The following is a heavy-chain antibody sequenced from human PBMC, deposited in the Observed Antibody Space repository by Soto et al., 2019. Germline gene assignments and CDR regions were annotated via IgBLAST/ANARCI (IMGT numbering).Heavy chain of an antibody. V-gene: IGHV3-23*01. D-gene: IGHD2-15*01. CDR1: GFTFSSYA. Sequence: GGSLRLSCAASGFTFSSYAMSWVRQAPGKGLEWVSAISGSGGSTYYADSVKGRFTISRDNSKNTLYLQMNSLRAEDTAVYYCAKAPFRGYCSGGSCYSGAFDIWGQGTMVTVSS. CDR2: ISGSGGST. J-gene: IGHJ3*02. CDR3: AKAPFRGYCSGGSCYSGAFDI.